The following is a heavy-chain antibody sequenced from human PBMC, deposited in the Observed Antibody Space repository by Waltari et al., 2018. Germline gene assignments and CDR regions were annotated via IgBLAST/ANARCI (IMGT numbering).Heavy chain of an antibody. V-gene: IGHV1-69*14. D-gene: IGHD1-1*01. Sequence: QVQLVQSGAEVKKPGSSVRVSCKVNGGTFSTYAIHWLRQAPGQGPEWMGGIIPLFGAAAYAQKFDGRVTITADTSTTTAHMEVSSLTSDDTAVFYCATGNDGHNRFDFWGQGTLVTVSS. CDR1: GGTFSTYA. J-gene: IGHJ4*02. CDR3: ATGNDGHNRFDF. CDR2: IIPLFGAA.